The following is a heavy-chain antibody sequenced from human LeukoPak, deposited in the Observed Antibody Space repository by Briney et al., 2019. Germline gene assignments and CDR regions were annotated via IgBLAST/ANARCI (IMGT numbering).Heavy chain of an antibody. Sequence: SETLSLTCAVSGFSISSGYYWGWFRQPPGKGLEWTGSIYHTGSTYYNPSLESRVTISVDTSKKQFSLNLRPVTAADTAVYYCARPGYCSGGTCYFDSWGQGALVTVSS. V-gene: IGHV4-38-2*01. J-gene: IGHJ4*02. CDR3: ARPGYCSGGTCYFDS. CDR2: IYHTGST. D-gene: IGHD2-15*01. CDR1: GFSISSGYY.